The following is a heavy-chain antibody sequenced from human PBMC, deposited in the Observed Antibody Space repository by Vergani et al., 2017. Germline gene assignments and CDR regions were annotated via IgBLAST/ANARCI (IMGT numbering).Heavy chain of an antibody. D-gene: IGHD2-15*01. Sequence: QVQLQESGPGLVKPSQTLSLTCTVSGGSISSGGYYWSWIRQHPGKGLEWIGYIYYSGSTNYNPSLKSRVTISVDTSKNQFSLKLSSVTAADTAVYYCARDGLGYCSGGSCSNWFDPWGQGTLVTVSS. CDR2: IYYSGST. J-gene: IGHJ5*02. CDR3: ARDGLGYCSGGSCSNWFDP. V-gene: IGHV4-31*03. CDR1: GGSISSGGYY.